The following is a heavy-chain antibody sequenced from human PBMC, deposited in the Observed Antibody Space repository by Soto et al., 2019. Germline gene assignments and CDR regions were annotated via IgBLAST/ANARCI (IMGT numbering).Heavy chain of an antibody. Sequence: ASVKVSCKASGYTFTTYALHWVRRAPGQRLEWMGWITTGDGDTTYSQKFQGRVTFTRDTSASTAYMELSSLRSEDTAVYYCARNLVGTGFFDYWGQGSLVTVSS. CDR2: ITTGDGDT. CDR1: GYTFTTYA. V-gene: IGHV1-3*04. J-gene: IGHJ4*02. CDR3: ARNLVGTGFFDY. D-gene: IGHD2-21*01.